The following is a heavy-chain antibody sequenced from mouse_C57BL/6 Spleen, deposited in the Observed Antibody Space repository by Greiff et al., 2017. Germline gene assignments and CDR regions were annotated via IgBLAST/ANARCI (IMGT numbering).Heavy chain of an antibody. CDR1: GYTFTSYW. V-gene: IGHV1-69*01. Sequence: QVQLQQPGAELVMPGASVKLSCKASGYTFTSYWMHWVKQRPGQGLEWIGEIDPSDSYTNYNQKVKGKSTLTVDKSSSTAYMQLSSLTSEDSAVYYCASGAYYSTHYFDYWGQGTTLTVSS. D-gene: IGHD2-5*01. CDR2: IDPSDSYT. J-gene: IGHJ2*01. CDR3: ASGAYYSTHYFDY.